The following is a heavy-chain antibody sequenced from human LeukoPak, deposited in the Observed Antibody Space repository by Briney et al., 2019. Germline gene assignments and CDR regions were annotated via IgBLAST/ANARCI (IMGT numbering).Heavy chain of an antibody. CDR3: AKEGVGVYSEFDY. CDR1: RLTLCSFA. D-gene: IGHD6-13*01. J-gene: IGHJ4*02. V-gene: IGHV3-23*01. CDR2: NRGSGGST. Sequence: GGCLSLSCAVSRLTLCSFAMRWARQAPRKGLGGGLANRGSGGSTYYADAVQGRVTITRDTSKSTLYLQMNSLRAEDTAVYYCAKEGVGVYSEFDYWGQGTLVTVSS.